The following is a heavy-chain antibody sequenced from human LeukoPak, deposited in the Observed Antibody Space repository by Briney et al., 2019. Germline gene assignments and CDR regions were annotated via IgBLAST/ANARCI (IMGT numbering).Heavy chain of an antibody. V-gene: IGHV3-30*02. Sequence: GGSLRLSCAASGIDFRASGMHWVLQAPGMGLEWVTFIQTDGRDKYYAASVAGRFTISRDNSKNTVYLNMNNLRPDDTALYYCAREGGTVVIGSFDNWGQGTLVTVSS. J-gene: IGHJ4*02. CDR1: GIDFRASG. D-gene: IGHD2-2*01. CDR2: IQTDGRDK. CDR3: AREGGTVVIGSFDN.